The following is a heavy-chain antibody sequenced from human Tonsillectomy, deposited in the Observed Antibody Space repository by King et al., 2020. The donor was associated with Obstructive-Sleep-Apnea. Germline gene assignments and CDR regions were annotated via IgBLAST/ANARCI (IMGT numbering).Heavy chain of an antibody. D-gene: IGHD3-10*01. CDR1: RYTFTGYY. CDR2: ISPNSGTT. J-gene: IGHJ4*02. Sequence: QLVQSGAEVKKPGASVKVSCKASRYTFTGYYIHWVRQAPGQGLEWMGWISPNSGTTKYAQKFQDRVTMTRDTSISTAYMDLSRLKSDDTALYYCARDMSAYDSTSPAYWGQGTLVTVSS. V-gene: IGHV1-2*02. CDR3: ARDMSAYDSTSPAY.